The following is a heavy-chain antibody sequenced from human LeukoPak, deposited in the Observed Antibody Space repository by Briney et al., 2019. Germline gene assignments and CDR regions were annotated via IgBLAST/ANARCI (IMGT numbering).Heavy chain of an antibody. CDR1: GFTFSSYW. J-gene: IGHJ4*02. CDR3: ARDNRAAFDY. CDR2: IKPDGSEK. D-gene: IGHD3-16*02. Sequence: GGSLRLSCAASGFTFSSYWMSWVRQAPGRGLEWVANIKPDGSEKNYVDSVKGRFTISRDNAKNSLYLQMSSLRAEDTAVYYCARDNRAAFDYWGQGTLATVSS. V-gene: IGHV3-7*01.